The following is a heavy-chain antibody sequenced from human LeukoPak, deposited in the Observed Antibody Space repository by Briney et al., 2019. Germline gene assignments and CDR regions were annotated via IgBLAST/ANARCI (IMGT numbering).Heavy chain of an antibody. CDR3: ATGAAYCGGDCYSNFDY. CDR2: IKSKTDGATI. Sequence: GGSLRLSCAASGFTFSNAWMSWVRQAPGKGLEWVGRIKSKTDGATIDYTAPVKGRFTISRDDSENTLHLQMNSLKTEDTAVYYCATGAAYCGGDCYSNFDYWGQGTLVTVSS. CDR1: GFTFSNAW. V-gene: IGHV3-15*01. D-gene: IGHD2-21*02. J-gene: IGHJ4*02.